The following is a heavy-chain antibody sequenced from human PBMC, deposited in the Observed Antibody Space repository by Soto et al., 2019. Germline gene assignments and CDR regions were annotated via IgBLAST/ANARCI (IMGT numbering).Heavy chain of an antibody. CDR3: ASGIQLWLRRINNGYSG. J-gene: IGHJ4*02. V-gene: IGHV1-69*13. CDR2: IIPMFGTA. D-gene: IGHD5-18*01. CDR1: GYTFTSYA. Sequence: SVKVSCKASGYTFTSYAMHWVRQAPGQRFEWMGGIIPMFGTANYAQRFQDRVTITADESTNTVYMELSSLRSEDTAVYFCASGIQLWLRRINNGYSGWGQGTLVTVSS.